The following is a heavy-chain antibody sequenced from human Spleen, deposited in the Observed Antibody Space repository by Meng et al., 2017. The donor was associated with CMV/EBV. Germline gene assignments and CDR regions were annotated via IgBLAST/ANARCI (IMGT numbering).Heavy chain of an antibody. CDR3: ARDRYYGSGTYYY. CDR2: ISSSGSTI. J-gene: IGHJ4*02. CDR1: GFTFSAYY. V-gene: IGHV3-11*01. D-gene: IGHD3-10*01. Sequence: AYGFTFSAYYISWIRQAPGKGLEWISYISSSGSTIYYADSVKGRFTVSRDNAKKLLYLQMNSLRAEDTAVYYCARDRYYGSGTYYYWGQGTLVTVSS.